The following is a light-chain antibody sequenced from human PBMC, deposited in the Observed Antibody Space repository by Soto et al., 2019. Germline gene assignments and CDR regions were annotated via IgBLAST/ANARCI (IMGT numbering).Light chain of an antibody. Sequence: QPVLTQPPSASGTPGQRVTISCSGSSSNIGRNTVDWYQHLPGTAPKLLIYSNDQRPSGVPDRFSGSKSGTSASLAISGLQSEDEDDYYCAAWDDSLNGLVFGTGTMLTVL. CDR1: SSNIGRNT. J-gene: IGLJ1*01. V-gene: IGLV1-44*01. CDR3: AAWDDSLNGLV. CDR2: SND.